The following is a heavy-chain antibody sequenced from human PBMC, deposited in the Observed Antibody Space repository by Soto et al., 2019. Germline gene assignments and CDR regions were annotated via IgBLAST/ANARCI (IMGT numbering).Heavy chain of an antibody. V-gene: IGHV4-39*01. J-gene: IGHJ4*02. CDR1: GGSISSSSYY. D-gene: IGHD3-22*01. Sequence: SETLSLTCTVSGGSISSSSYYWGWIRQPPGKGLEWIGSIYYSGSTYYNPSLKSRVTISVDTSKNQFSLKLSSVTVADTAVYYFARLVYDNSGYRPGWGQGTLVTVSS. CDR2: IYYSGST. CDR3: ARLVYDNSGYRPG.